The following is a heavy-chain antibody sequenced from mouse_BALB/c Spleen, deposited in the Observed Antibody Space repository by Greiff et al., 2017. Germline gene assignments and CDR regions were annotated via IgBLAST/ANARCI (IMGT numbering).Heavy chain of an antibody. Sequence: EVKVVESGGGLVKPGGSLKLSCAASGFTFSSYAMSWVRQTPEKRLEWVATISSGGSYTYYPDSVKGRFTISRDNAKNTLYLQMSSLRSEDTAMYYCARGRTTVVATGDYAMDYWGQGTSVTVSS. D-gene: IGHD1-1*01. CDR3: ARGRTTVVATGDYAMDY. CDR1: GFTFSSYA. V-gene: IGHV5-9-3*01. CDR2: ISSGGSYT. J-gene: IGHJ4*01.